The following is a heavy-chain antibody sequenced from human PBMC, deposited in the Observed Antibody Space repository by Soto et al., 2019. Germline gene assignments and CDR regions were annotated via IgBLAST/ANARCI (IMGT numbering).Heavy chain of an antibody. Sequence: GGSLRLSCAASGFPFSSYAMSWVRQAPGKGLEWVSAISGSGGSTYYADSVKGRFTISRDNSKNTLYLQMNSLRAEDTAVYYCAKDKYYYDSSGYFDYWGQGTLVTVSS. D-gene: IGHD3-22*01. CDR1: GFPFSSYA. CDR3: AKDKYYYDSSGYFDY. CDR2: ISGSGGST. J-gene: IGHJ4*02. V-gene: IGHV3-23*01.